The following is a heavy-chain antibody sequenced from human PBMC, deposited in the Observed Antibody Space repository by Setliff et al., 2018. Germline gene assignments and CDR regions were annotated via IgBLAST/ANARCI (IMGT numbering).Heavy chain of an antibody. CDR3: VRDGRAEPAET. V-gene: IGHV5-51*01. CDR1: GYSFSTYW. J-gene: IGHJ5*02. Sequence: PRESLKISCKGSGYSFSTYWIGWVRQMPGKGLEWMGFIYPGDSDTRYSPSFQGQVTISADKSISTAYLQWSSLKASDTAMYYCVRDGRAEPAETWGQGTLVTVSS. D-gene: IGHD6-19*01. CDR2: IYPGDSDT.